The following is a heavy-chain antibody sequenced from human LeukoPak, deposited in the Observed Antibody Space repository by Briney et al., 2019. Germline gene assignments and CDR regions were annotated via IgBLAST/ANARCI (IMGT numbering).Heavy chain of an antibody. CDR2: IAYDGTNK. Sequence: GGSLRLSCAASGFTFSNYAMYWVRQAPGKGLECVALIAYDGTNKYHADSVKGRFSISRDNSKNTLYLQMNSLKTEDTAVYFCARDHSIEYYPRYDYFDYWGQGILVTVSS. V-gene: IGHV3-30*04. J-gene: IGHJ4*02. CDR1: GFTFSNYA. D-gene: IGHD3-22*01. CDR3: ARDHSIEYYPRYDYFDY.